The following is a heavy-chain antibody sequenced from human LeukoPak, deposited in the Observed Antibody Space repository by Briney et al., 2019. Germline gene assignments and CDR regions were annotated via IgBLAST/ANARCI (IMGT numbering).Heavy chain of an antibody. Sequence: ASVKVSCKASGGTFSSYAISWVRRAPGQGLEWMGRIIPILGIANYAQKFQGRVTITADKSTSTAYMELSSLRSEDTAVYYCARDRETYYYGSGSYRQWGQGTLVTVSS. V-gene: IGHV1-69*04. J-gene: IGHJ4*02. CDR1: GGTFSSYA. D-gene: IGHD3-10*01. CDR2: IIPILGIA. CDR3: ARDRETYYYGSGSYRQ.